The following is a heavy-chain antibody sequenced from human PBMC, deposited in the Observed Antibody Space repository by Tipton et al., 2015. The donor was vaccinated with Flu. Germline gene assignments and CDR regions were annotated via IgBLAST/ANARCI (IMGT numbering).Heavy chain of an antibody. V-gene: IGHV4-39*07. D-gene: IGHD1-26*01. Sequence: TLSLTCTVSGGSISSSSYHWGWIRQPPGMGLEWIGSVHYSGSTYQNPSLESRVTISVDTSKNQFSLKLSSVTAADTAVYLCAREGRNSGGLDYWGQGTLVTVSS. CDR3: AREGRNSGGLDY. J-gene: IGHJ4*02. CDR1: GGSISSSSYH. CDR2: VHYSGST.